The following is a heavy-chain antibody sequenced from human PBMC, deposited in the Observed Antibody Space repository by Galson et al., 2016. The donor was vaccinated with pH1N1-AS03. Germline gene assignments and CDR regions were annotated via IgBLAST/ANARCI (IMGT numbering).Heavy chain of an antibody. Sequence: SVKVSCKASGGTFNSYAISWVRQAPGQGLEWMGGIIPIFGTVNFAQRFQGRLTITADESTSTAYMDLSSLRSDDTAVYYCARHGTTGWSREEDALDIWGQGTVVTVSS. CDR3: ARHGTTGWSREEDALDI. D-gene: IGHD6-19*01. J-gene: IGHJ3*02. CDR1: GGTFNSYA. CDR2: IIPIFGTV. V-gene: IGHV1-69*13.